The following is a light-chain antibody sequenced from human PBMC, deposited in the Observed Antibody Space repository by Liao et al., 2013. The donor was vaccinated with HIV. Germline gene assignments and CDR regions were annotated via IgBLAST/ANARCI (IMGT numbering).Light chain of an antibody. CDR1: KLGDKY. CDR3: QAWDSSTAV. J-gene: IGLJ1*01. V-gene: IGLV3-1*01. CDR2: DDN. Sequence: SYELTQPPSVSVSPGQTASIACSGDKLGDKYACWYQQRPGQSPLLVLYDDNKRPSGIPERFSGSTSGNTATLTITGTQAMDEADYYCQAWDSSTAVFGTGTKVTVL.